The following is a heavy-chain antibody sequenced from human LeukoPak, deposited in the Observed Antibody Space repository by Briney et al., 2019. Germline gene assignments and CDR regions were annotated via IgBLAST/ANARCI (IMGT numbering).Heavy chain of an antibody. D-gene: IGHD5-12*01. J-gene: IGHJ5*02. CDR3: ARERPLPRGSSPSFDP. Sequence: GASVKVSCKASGYTFTSYAMHWVRQAPGQRLEWMGWINAGNGNTKYSQKFQGRVTITRDTSASTAYMELSSLRSEDTAVYYCARERPLPRGSSPSFDPWGQGTLVTVSS. CDR2: INAGNGNT. CDR1: GYTFTSYA. V-gene: IGHV1-3*01.